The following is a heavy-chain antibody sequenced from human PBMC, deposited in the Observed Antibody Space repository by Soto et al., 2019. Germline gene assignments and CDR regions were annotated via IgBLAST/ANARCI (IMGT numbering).Heavy chain of an antibody. J-gene: IGHJ6*02. D-gene: IGHD1-26*01. V-gene: IGHV3-23*01. Sequence: GGSLRLSCAASGFTFSSYAMSWVRQAPGKGLEWVSAISGSGGSTYYADSVKGRFTISRDNSKNTLYLQMDSLRAEDTAVYYCAKWGIKSYVAGYGMDVWGQGTTVTVSS. CDR2: ISGSGGST. CDR3: AKWGIKSYVAGYGMDV. CDR1: GFTFSSYA.